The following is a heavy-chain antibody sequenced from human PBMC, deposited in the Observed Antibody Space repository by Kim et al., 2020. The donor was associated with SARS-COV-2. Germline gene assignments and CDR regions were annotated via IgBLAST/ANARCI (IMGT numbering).Heavy chain of an antibody. CDR1: GFTFRSFT. CDR3: TTRLAHHFDW. D-gene: IGHD6-19*01. Sequence: GGSLRLSCAASGFTFRSFTLNWVRQAPGKGLEWVSTISDGATYTHYASSVEGRFSISRDDSKHTVYLHMNSLRLEDTALYFCTTRLAHHFDWWGQGTLVTVSS. CDR2: ISDGATYT. V-gene: IGHV3-23*01. J-gene: IGHJ4*02.